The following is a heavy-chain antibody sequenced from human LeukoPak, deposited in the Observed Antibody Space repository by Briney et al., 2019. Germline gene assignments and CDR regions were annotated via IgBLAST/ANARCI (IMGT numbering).Heavy chain of an antibody. V-gene: IGHV3-48*03. Sequence: PGGSLRLSCRASEFSFGDYGMNWVRQAPGKGLEWVSFISSSGATIYYADSVKGRFSISRDNTKNSLYLQMNSLRGDDTAVYYCVRDWGNDREFDYWGQGTLVTVSS. D-gene: IGHD3-16*01. CDR2: ISSSGATI. J-gene: IGHJ4*02. CDR1: EFSFGDYG. CDR3: VRDWGNDREFDY.